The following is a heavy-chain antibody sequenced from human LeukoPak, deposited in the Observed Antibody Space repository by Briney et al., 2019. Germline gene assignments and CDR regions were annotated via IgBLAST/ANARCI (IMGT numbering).Heavy chain of an antibody. V-gene: IGHV3-66*01. CDR2: IYSGGST. D-gene: IGHD6-6*01. Sequence: PGGSLRLSCAASGFTFITYWMHWVRQAPGKGLEWVSVIYSGGSTYYADSVKGRFTISRDNSKNTLYLQMNSLRAEDTAVYYCARDAPRPGYWGQGTLVTVSS. CDR1: GFTFITYW. CDR3: ARDAPRPGY. J-gene: IGHJ4*02.